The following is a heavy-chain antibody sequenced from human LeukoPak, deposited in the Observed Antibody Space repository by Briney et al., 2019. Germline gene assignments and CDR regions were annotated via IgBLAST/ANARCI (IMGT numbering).Heavy chain of an antibody. CDR1: GFTFSSYA. J-gene: IGHJ4*02. V-gene: IGHV3-23*01. Sequence: GGSLRLSCAASGFTFSSYAMNWVRQAPGKGLEWVAGISSGDRTFHAESVKGRFTISRDKSKDTLYLQMNSLRAEDTAVYYCAKDECASPYFHWFDNWGQGTQVIVSS. D-gene: IGHD3-9*01. CDR3: AKDECASPYFHWFDN. CDR2: ISSGDRT.